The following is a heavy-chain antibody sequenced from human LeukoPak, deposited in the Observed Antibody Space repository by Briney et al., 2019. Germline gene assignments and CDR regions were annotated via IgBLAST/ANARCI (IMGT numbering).Heavy chain of an antibody. Sequence: PSETLSLTCTVSGGSISSSSYYWGWIRQPPGKGPEWIGSIYYSGSTYYNPSLKSRVTISVDTSKNQFSLKLSSVTAADTAVYYCVREVAYYGSGTYYAGWFDLWGQGTLVTVSS. CDR2: IYYSGST. CDR1: GGSISSSSYY. CDR3: VREVAYYGSGTYYAGWFDL. D-gene: IGHD3-10*01. J-gene: IGHJ5*02. V-gene: IGHV4-39*07.